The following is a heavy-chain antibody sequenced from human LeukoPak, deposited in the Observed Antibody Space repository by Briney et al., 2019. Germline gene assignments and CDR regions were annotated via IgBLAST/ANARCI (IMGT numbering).Heavy chain of an antibody. CDR1: GGSISSYY. Sequence: PSETLSLTCTVSGGSISSYYWSWIRQPPGKGLERIGYIYYSGSTNYNPSLKSRVTISVDTSKNQFSLKLSSVTAADTAVYYCARHKPGSYAFDIWGQGTMVTVPS. CDR2: IYYSGST. J-gene: IGHJ3*02. V-gene: IGHV4-59*08. CDR3: ARHKPGSYAFDI. D-gene: IGHD3-10*01.